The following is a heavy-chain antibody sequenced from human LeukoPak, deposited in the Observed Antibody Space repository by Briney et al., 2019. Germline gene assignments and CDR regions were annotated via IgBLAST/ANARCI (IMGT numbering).Heavy chain of an antibody. V-gene: IGHV3-7*01. CDR3: AGWAYSSSWYWIDY. J-gene: IGHJ4*02. Sequence: PGGSLRLSCAASGITISNHWMTWVRQAPGKELEWVANIKQDGSETYYVDSVKGRFTISRNNAKNSLFLQMNSLRAEDTAVYYCAGWAYSSSWYWIDYWGRGTLVTVSS. CDR1: GITISNHW. CDR2: IKQDGSET. D-gene: IGHD6-13*01.